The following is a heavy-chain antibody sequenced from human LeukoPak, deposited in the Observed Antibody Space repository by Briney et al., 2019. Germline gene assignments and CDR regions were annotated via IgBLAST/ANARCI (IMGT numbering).Heavy chain of an antibody. Sequence: SETLSLTCAVYGGSFSGYYWSWIRQPPGKGLEWIGEINHSGSTNYNPSLKSRVTISVDTSKNQFSLKLSSVTAADTAVYYCASRLREYGDYYFDYWGQGTLVTVSS. J-gene: IGHJ4*02. CDR1: GGSFSGYY. CDR3: ASRLREYGDYYFDY. D-gene: IGHD4-17*01. CDR2: INHSGST. V-gene: IGHV4-34*01.